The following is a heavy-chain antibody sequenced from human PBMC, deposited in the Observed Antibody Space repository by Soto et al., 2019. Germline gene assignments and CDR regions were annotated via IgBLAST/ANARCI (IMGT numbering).Heavy chain of an antibody. CDR3: AIVGAAAGRVDY. D-gene: IGHD6-13*01. CDR1: GYTFTSYA. CDR2: INAGNGNT. V-gene: IGHV1-3*01. Sequence: QVQLVQSGAEVKKPGASVKVSCKASGYTFTSYAMHWVRQAPGQRLEWMGWINAGNGNTKYSQKFQGRVTITRDTSASTAYMELSSLRSEDTAVYYCAIVGAAAGRVDYWGQGTLVTVSS. J-gene: IGHJ4*02.